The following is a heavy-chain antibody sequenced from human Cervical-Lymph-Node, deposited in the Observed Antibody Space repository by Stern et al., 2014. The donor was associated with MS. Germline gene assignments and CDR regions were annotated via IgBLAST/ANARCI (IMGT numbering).Heavy chain of an antibody. CDR3: AKDASTNYFRFFFDG. CDR2: ISYEVSTK. J-gene: IGHJ4*02. V-gene: IGHV3-30*18. Sequence: VQLVESGGGVVQPGRSLRLSCAASGFMFRSFAMHWVRHSPGKGLEWVAGISYEVSTKYYGDSVKGRFTISRDNSKNTMYLQMNSLRPEDTALYYCAKDASTNYFRFFFDGWGQGALVTVSS. CDR1: GFMFRSFA. D-gene: IGHD3-9*01.